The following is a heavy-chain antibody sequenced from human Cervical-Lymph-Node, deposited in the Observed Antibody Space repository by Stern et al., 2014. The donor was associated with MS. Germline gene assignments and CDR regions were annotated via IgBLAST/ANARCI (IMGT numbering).Heavy chain of an antibody. J-gene: IGHJ4*02. D-gene: IGHD4-11*01. CDR2: LHPGDSEV. CDR1: GYSFTNYW. Sequence: VQLVQSGAGVKRPGQSLKISCRASGYSFTNYWVAWVRPKPGKGLEWLGILHPGDSEVRYSPSFQGRVTMSVDRSINTAYLQWSSLQPSDTAMYYCARQLGHSNFLHYWGQGVLVTVSS. V-gene: IGHV5-51*01. CDR3: ARQLGHSNFLHY.